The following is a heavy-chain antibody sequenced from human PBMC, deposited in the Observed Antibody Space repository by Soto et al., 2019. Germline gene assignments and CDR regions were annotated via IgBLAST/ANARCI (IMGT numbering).Heavy chain of an antibody. D-gene: IGHD6-19*01. CDR2: INPSGGST. J-gene: IGHJ4*02. Sequence: SXKVSFKASGYTXTSYNMHLVRQAPGQGLEWMGIINPSGGSTSYAQKFQGRVTMTRDTSTSTVYMEMSSLRSEDTAVYYCARDLDSSGWFDYWGQGTLVTVSS. CDR1: GYTXTSYN. CDR3: ARDLDSSGWFDY. V-gene: IGHV1-46*01.